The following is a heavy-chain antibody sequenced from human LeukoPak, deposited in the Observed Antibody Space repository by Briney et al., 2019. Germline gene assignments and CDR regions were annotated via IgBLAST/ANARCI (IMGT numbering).Heavy chain of an antibody. Sequence: SQTLSLTCTVSGGSISSGDYYWSWIRQPPGKGLEWIGYIYYSGSTYYNPSLKSRVTISVDTSKNQFSLKLSSVTAADTAVYYCARVEKYYYYYMDVWGKGTTVTVSS. D-gene: IGHD3-3*01. CDR3: ARVEKYYYYYMDV. V-gene: IGHV4-30-4*08. CDR2: IYYSGST. CDR1: GGSISSGDYY. J-gene: IGHJ6*03.